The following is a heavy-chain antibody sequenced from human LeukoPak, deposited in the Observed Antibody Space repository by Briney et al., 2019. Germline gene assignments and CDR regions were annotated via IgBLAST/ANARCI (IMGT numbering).Heavy chain of an antibody. CDR3: ARISNFYGSGSYGYDY. CDR2: IDWDDDK. V-gene: IGHV2-70*04. Sequence: SGPALVKPTQTLTLTCTFSGFSLSTSGMRVSWIRQPPGKALEWLARIDWDDDKFYSTSLKTRPTISKDTSKNQVVLTMTNMDPVDTATYYCARISNFYGSGSYGYDYWGQGTLVTVSS. D-gene: IGHD3-10*01. J-gene: IGHJ4*02. CDR1: GFSLSTSGMR.